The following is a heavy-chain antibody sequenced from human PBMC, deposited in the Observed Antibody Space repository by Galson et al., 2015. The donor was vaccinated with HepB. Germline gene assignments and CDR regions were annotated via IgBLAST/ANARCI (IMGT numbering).Heavy chain of an antibody. D-gene: IGHD6-19*01. Sequence: SQTLSRAPSGPNFSRYGSSWDRQALGTRLDWVGVIWYDGRNKYPADSVKGRFTISRDNSKNTLYLQMNSLRAEDTAVYYCAREGLSSAWYNLDYWGQGTLVTVSS. CDR1: GPNFSRYG. J-gene: IGHJ4*02. CDR3: AREGLSSAWYNLDY. V-gene: IGHV3-33*07. CDR2: IWYDGRNK.